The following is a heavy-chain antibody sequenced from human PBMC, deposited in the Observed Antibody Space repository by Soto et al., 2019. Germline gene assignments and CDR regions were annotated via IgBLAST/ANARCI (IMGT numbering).Heavy chain of an antibody. CDR3: ARSSLRITMVRGVKGSNWFDP. J-gene: IGHJ5*02. CDR1: GFTFSSYA. Sequence: GGSLRLSCAASGFTFSSYAMSWVRQAPGKGLEWVSAISGSGGSTYYADSVKGRFTISRDNSKNQFSLKLSSVTAADTAVYYCARSSLRITMVRGVKGSNWFDPWGQGTLVTVSS. CDR2: ISGSGGST. V-gene: IGHV3-23*01. D-gene: IGHD3-10*01.